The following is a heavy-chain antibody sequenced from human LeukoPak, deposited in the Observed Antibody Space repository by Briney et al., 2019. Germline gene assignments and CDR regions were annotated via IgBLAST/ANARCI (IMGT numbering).Heavy chain of an antibody. V-gene: IGHV4-34*01. CDR2: INHSGST. J-gene: IGHJ3*02. D-gene: IGHD3-10*01. Sequence: PSETLSLTCAVYGGSFSGYYWSWIRQPPGKGLEWIGEINHSGSTNYNPSLKSRVTISVDTSKNQFPLKLSSVTAADTAVYYCGVRGVSGAFDIWGQGTMVTVSS. CDR3: GVRGVSGAFDI. CDR1: GGSFSGYY.